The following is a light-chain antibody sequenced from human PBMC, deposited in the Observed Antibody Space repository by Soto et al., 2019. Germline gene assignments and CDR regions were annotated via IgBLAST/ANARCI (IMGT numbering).Light chain of an antibody. CDR3: QQIYVAPVT. V-gene: IGKV1-39*01. J-gene: IGKJ1*01. Sequence: DIQMTQSPSSLSASVGDRVTITCRASQSISSCLNWYQQKPGKAPRLLVYAASNLQSGVPSRFSGNESGTDFILTISSLQPEDFGTYYCQQIYVAPVTFGQGPKVEIK. CDR1: QSISSC. CDR2: AAS.